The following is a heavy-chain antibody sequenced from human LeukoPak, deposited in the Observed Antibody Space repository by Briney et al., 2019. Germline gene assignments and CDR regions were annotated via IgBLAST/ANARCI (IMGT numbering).Heavy chain of an antibody. CDR1: GFTFSSYA. Sequence: PGGSLRLSCAASGFTFSSYAMSCVRQAPGKGLEWVSAISGSGGSTYYADSVKGRFTISRDNSKNTLYLQMNSLRAEGTAVYYCAKDEGYCSSTSCLDFDYWGQGTLVTVSS. CDR2: ISGSGGST. D-gene: IGHD2-2*01. J-gene: IGHJ4*02. CDR3: AKDEGYCSSTSCLDFDY. V-gene: IGHV3-23*01.